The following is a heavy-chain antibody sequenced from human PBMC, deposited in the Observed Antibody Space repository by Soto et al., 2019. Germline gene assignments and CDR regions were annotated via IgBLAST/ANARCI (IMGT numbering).Heavy chain of an antibody. CDR3: ASRAFY. CDR1: GFTFSNYA. CDR2: ISSSGGST. V-gene: IGHV3-23*01. D-gene: IGHD3-16*01. J-gene: IGHJ4*02. Sequence: DVQLLESGGGLVQPGGSLSLSCAASGFTFSNYAMTWVRRAPGKGLEWVSAISSSGGSTYYADSVKGRFTISRDNSKNTLYLQMNSLRAEDTAVYYCASRAFYWGQGTLVTVSS.